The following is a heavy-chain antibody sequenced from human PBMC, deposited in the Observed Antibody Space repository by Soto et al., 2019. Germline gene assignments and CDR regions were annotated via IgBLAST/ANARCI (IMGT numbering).Heavy chain of an antibody. CDR1: GDSISGYQW. V-gene: IGHV4-4*02. CDR3: ACVISSRDEYFDY. Sequence: QVQLQESGPGLVKPSETLSLTCAVSGDSISGYQWCSCVRLPAEEGLERVGEIPHTGTTNYNPSLRSRVTVSVAKPKNQFSLNLTSATAADTDVYYCACVISSRDEYFDYWGQGTVVTVSP. J-gene: IGHJ4*02. CDR2: IPHTGTT. D-gene: IGHD2-2*01.